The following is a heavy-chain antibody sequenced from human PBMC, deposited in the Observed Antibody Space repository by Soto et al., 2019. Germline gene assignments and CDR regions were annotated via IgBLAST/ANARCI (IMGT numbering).Heavy chain of an antibody. CDR2: ISSSGSTT. CDR3: ARDPRTTVTATLGWFDP. Sequence: QVQLVESGGGLVKPGGSLRLSCAASGFTFSGYYMSWIRQAPGKGLEWVSYISSSGSTTYYADSVKGRFTISRDNSKNSLYLQRTSLRAEDTAVYYCARDPRTTVTATLGWFDPWGQETLVTVSS. CDR1: GFTFSGYY. V-gene: IGHV3-11*01. D-gene: IGHD4-4*01. J-gene: IGHJ5*02.